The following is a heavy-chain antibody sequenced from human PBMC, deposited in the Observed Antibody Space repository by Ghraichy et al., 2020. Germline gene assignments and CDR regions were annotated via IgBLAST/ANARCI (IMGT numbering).Heavy chain of an antibody. V-gene: IGHV3-15*01. CDR3: TTGQELNDYGDYGGFDY. J-gene: IGHJ4*02. CDR1: GFTFSNAW. D-gene: IGHD4-17*01. CDR2: IKSKTDGGTT. Sequence: GGSLRLSCAASGFTFSNAWMSWVRQAPGKGLEWVGRIKSKTDGGTTDYAAPVKGRFTISRDDSKNTLYLQMNSLKTEDTAVYYCTTGQELNDYGDYGGFDYWGQGTLVTVSS.